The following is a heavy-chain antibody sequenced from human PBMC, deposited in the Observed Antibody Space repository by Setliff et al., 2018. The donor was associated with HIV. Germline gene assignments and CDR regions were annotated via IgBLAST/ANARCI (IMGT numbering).Heavy chain of an antibody. V-gene: IGHV3-7*01. CDR2: IHKDGSEK. J-gene: IGHJ4*02. Sequence: GGSLRLSCAASGFTFTNYWMSWVRQSPGKGLEWVANIHKDGSEKYYVDSVKGRFTISRDNTKNFLYLEMNSPRAEDTAVYYCAGSRGYFVQADWGQGTLVTVSS. CDR3: AGSRGYFVQAD. CDR1: GFTFTNYW. D-gene: IGHD1-1*01.